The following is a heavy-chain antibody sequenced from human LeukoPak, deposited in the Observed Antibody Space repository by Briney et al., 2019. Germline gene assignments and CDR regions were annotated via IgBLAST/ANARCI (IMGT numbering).Heavy chain of an antibody. V-gene: IGHV1-69*13. CDR2: IIPIFGTA. Sequence: ASVKVSCKASGGTFSSCAISWVRQAPGQGLEWMGGIIPIFGTANYAQKFQGRVTITADESTSTAYMELSSLRSEDTAVYYCAGVFGVVTMRYYYYYMDVWGKGTTVTVSS. D-gene: IGHD3-3*01. CDR1: GGTFSSCA. J-gene: IGHJ6*03. CDR3: AGVFGVVTMRYYYYYMDV.